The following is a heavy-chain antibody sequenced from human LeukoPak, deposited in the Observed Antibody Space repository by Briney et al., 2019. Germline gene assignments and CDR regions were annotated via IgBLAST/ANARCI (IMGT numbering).Heavy chain of an antibody. J-gene: IGHJ6*03. V-gene: IGHV1-18*01. Sequence: ASVTVSCKASGYTFTSYGISWVRQAPGQGLEWMGWISAYNGNTNYAQKFKGGVTMTTDTLTTTAHMELRSLRSDDTAVYYCAREGEGVPGAMSWFQYYYYYMDVWGKGTTVIVSS. CDR2: ISAYNGNT. D-gene: IGHD2-2*01. CDR3: AREGEGVPGAMSWFQYYYYYMDV. CDR1: GYTFTSYG.